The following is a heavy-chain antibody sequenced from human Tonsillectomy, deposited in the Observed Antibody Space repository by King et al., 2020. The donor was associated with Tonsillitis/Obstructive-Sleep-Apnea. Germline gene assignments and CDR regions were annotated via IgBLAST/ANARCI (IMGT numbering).Heavy chain of an antibody. CDR1: GGSISSSSYS. Sequence: QLQESGPGLVKPSETLSLTCALSGGSISSSSYSWGWIRQPPGKGLEWIGNIYYSGSTYYNASLKSRITISVDTSKNQFSLKLSSVTAADTAVYYWARFTLRYYYFDYWGQGTLVTVSS. V-gene: IGHV4-39*01. J-gene: IGHJ4*02. CDR2: IYYSGST. D-gene: IGHD3-16*01. CDR3: ARFTLRYYYFDY.